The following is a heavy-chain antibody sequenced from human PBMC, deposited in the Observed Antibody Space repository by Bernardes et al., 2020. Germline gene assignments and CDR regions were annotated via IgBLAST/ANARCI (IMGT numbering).Heavy chain of an antibody. CDR1: GFTFSDYY. Sequence: GGSLRLSCAASGFTFSDYYMSWIRQAPGKGLEWVSYISSSGSTIYYADSVKGRFTISRDNAKNSLYLQMNSLRAEDTAVYYCARDRYRFLEWLQNYDDAFDIWGQGTMVTVSS. CDR2: ISSSGSTI. CDR3: ARDRYRFLEWLQNYDDAFDI. J-gene: IGHJ3*02. V-gene: IGHV3-11*01. D-gene: IGHD3-3*01.